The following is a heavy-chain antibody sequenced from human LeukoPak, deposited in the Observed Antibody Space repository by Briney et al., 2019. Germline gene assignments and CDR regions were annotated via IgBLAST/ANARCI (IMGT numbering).Heavy chain of an antibody. J-gene: IGHJ4*02. Sequence: GASVKVSCKVSGYTLTELSMHWVRQAPGKGLEWMGGFDPEDGETIYAQKFQGRVTMTEDTSTDTAYMELSSLRSEDTAVYYCATRGVGATFQFFDYWGQGTLVTVSS. D-gene: IGHD1-26*01. CDR1: GYTLTELS. V-gene: IGHV1-24*01. CDR3: ATRGVGATFQFFDY. CDR2: FDPEDGET.